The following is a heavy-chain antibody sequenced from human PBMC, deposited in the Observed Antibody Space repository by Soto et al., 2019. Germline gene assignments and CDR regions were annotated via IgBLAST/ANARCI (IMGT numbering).Heavy chain of an antibody. Sequence: SETLTLTCAVSGGSIISSSYHWGWIRQPPGKGLEWIGSIHYSGNTYYNPSLKSRVSMSVDTSKNQFSLNLSSVTAADTAVYYCARHGRDEAQSPNSRFDPWGQGTLVTVSS. CDR1: GGSIISSSYH. V-gene: IGHV4-39*01. CDR2: IHYSGNT. D-gene: IGHD2-21*01. CDR3: ARHGRDEAQSPNSRFDP. J-gene: IGHJ5*02.